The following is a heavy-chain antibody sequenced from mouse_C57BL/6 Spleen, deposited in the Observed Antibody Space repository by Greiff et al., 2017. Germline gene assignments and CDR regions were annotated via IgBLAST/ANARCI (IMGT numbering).Heavy chain of an antibody. V-gene: IGHV1-53*01. CDR1: GYTFTSYW. CDR2: INPSNGGT. Sequence: QVQLQQPGTELVKPGASVKLSCKASGYTFTSYWMHWVKQRPGQGLEWIGNINPSNGGTNYNEKFKSKAPLTVDKSSSTAYMQLSSLTSEDAAVYYCTRTGAGAYFDYWGQGTTLTVSS. J-gene: IGHJ2*01. D-gene: IGHD4-1*01. CDR3: TRTGAGAYFDY.